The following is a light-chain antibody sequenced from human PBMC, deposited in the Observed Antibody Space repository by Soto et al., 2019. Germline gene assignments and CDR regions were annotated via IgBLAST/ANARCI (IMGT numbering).Light chain of an antibody. CDR1: QSVSNW. Sequence: DIQMTQSPSTLSASVGDRVTITCRASQSVSNWLAWYQQKPGKAPKILIYKASSLESGVPSRFSGSGAGTEFTLTISSLRPDDVATYYCQHYNGYRWTGSQGTKVDSK. CDR2: KAS. V-gene: IGKV1-5*03. J-gene: IGKJ1*01. CDR3: QHYNGYRWT.